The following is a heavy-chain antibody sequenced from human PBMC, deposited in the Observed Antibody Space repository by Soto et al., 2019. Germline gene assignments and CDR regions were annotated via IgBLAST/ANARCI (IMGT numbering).Heavy chain of an antibody. Sequence: EVQLVESEGGLVQPGGSLRLSCAASGFTFSSYSMNWVRQAPGKGLEWVSYISNSTIYYADSVKGRFTISRDNAKNSLYLQMNSLRAEDTAVYYCAREGDSSGWYNWFDPWGQGTLVTVSS. D-gene: IGHD3-22*01. CDR2: ISNSTI. J-gene: IGHJ5*02. CDR3: AREGDSSGWYNWFDP. CDR1: GFTFSSYS. V-gene: IGHV3-48*01.